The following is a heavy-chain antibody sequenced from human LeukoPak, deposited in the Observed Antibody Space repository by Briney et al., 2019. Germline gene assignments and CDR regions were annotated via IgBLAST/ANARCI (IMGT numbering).Heavy chain of an antibody. CDR2: INPGNSET. V-gene: IGHV5-51*01. D-gene: IGHD6-19*01. Sequence: GESLKISCKGSGYTFSSYWIAWVCQMPGKGLEWMGIINPGNSETKYSPSFRGQVTISADKSSNTASLQWNSLKASDTAMYYCARRFTSGWAGDHWGQGTLVTVSS. J-gene: IGHJ5*02. CDR1: GYTFSSYW. CDR3: ARRFTSGWAGDH.